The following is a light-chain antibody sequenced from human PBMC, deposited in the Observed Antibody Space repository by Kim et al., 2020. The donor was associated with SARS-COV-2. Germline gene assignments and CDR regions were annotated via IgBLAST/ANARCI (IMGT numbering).Light chain of an antibody. Sequence: GQSITSSSTGTSSDVGGYNYVTWYQQHPGKAPKVIIYDVSKRPSGIPDRFSGSKSGNTASLTISGLQTEDEGDYHCCSYAGSNSLVFGGGTKVTVL. CDR2: DVS. V-gene: IGLV2-11*03. CDR3: CSYAGSNSLV. CDR1: SSDVGGYNY. J-gene: IGLJ2*01.